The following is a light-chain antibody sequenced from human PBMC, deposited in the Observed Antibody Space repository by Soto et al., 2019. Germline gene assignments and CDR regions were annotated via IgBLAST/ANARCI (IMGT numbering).Light chain of an antibody. CDR1: QSISSY. J-gene: IGKJ4*01. CDR2: AAS. Sequence: DIQMTQSPSSLSASVGDRITITCRASQSISSYLNWYQQKPGKAPKLLIYAASSLQSGVPSRFSGSGSGTDFTLTISILQPEDFATYYCQQSYSTPTTFGGGTKVDIK. CDR3: QQSYSTPTT. V-gene: IGKV1-39*01.